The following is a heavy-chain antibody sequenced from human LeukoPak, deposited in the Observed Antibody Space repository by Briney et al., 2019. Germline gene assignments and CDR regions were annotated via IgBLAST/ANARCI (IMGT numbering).Heavy chain of an antibody. CDR2: IYSGGST. V-gene: IGHV3-53*01. CDR1: GFTVSSNY. D-gene: IGHD4-23*01. Sequence: VGSLRLSCAASGFTVSSNYMSWVRQAPGKGLEWVSVIYSGGSTYYADSVKGRFTISRDNSKNTLYLQMNSLRAEDTAVYYCARAGVVTPLGAFDIWGQRTKVTVSS. J-gene: IGHJ3*02. CDR3: ARAGVVTPLGAFDI.